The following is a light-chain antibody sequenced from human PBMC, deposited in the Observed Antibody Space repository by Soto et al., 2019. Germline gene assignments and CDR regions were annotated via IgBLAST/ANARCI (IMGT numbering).Light chain of an antibody. CDR3: QQTYSNLWT. V-gene: IGKV1-39*01. CDR1: QTVSRY. Sequence: DIQLTQSPSSLSASVGDTVTITCRASQTVSRYLNWYQLKSGTAPKLLIYAASTLHTGVPSRFSGRGSGTDFTLTINNLQREDFADYFCQQTYSNLWTFGQGTKVDIK. J-gene: IGKJ1*01. CDR2: AAS.